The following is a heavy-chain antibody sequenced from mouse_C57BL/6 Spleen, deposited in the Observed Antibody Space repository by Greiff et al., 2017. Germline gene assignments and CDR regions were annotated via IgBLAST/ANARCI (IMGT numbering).Heavy chain of an antibody. V-gene: IGHV5-4*01. CDR1: GFTFSSSA. CDR3: ARDSNYWFAY. J-gene: IGHJ3*01. D-gene: IGHD2-5*01. Sequence: DVKLVESGGGLVKPGGSLKLSCAASGFTFSSSAMSWVRQTPEKRLEWVATISDGGSYTYYPDNVKGRFTISRDNAKNNLYLQMSHLKSEDTAMYYCARDSNYWFAYWGQGTLVTVSA. CDR2: ISDGGSYT.